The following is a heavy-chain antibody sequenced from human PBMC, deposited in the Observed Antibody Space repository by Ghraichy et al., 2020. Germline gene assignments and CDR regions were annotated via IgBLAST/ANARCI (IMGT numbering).Heavy chain of an antibody. CDR3: ARRLYDSSGHPNFDY. V-gene: IGHV3-48*01. CDR1: GFTFSSYS. Sequence: GGSLRLSCAASGFTFSSYSMSWVRQAPGKGLEWVSYIKSSGTTMSYADSVKGRFTISRDNAKNSLYLQMNSLRAEDTAVYYCARRLYDSSGHPNFDYWGQGTLVTVSS. D-gene: IGHD3-22*01. J-gene: IGHJ4*02. CDR2: IKSSGTTM.